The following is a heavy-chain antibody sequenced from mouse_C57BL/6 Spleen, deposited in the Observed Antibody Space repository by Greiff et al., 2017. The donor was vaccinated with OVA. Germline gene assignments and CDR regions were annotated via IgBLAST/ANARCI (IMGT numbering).Heavy chain of an antibody. CDR2: IDPETGGT. J-gene: IGHJ4*01. V-gene: IGHV1-15*01. D-gene: IGHD2-2*01. Sequence: VQLQQSGAELVRPGASVTLSCKASGYTFTAYEMPWVKQTPVHGLEWIGAIDPETGGTAYNQKFKGKAILTADKSSSTAYMELRSLTSEDSAVYYCTRGLGDYYAMDYWGQGTSVTVSS. CDR3: TRGLGDYYAMDY. CDR1: GYTFTAYE.